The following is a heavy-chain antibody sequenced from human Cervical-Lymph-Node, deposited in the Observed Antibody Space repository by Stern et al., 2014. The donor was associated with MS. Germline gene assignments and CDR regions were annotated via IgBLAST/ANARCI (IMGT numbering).Heavy chain of an antibody. J-gene: IGHJ4*02. D-gene: IGHD3-22*01. CDR2: IIPILGTT. CDR3: ATVGDHYDSRGYYYGH. CDR1: GGTLTSYA. V-gene: IGHV1-69*01. Sequence: VKLVQSGAEGKKPGSSVKVSCKASGGTLTSYAISWVRQAPGQGLEWMGEIIPILGTTHYAQRFQGRVTITADESTSTVYMDLSSLRSEDTATYYCATVGDHYDSRGYYYGHWGQGTQVTVSS.